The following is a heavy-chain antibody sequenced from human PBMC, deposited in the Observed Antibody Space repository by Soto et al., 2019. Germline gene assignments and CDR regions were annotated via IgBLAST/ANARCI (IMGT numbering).Heavy chain of an antibody. Sequence: QVQLVESGGGLVKPGGSLRLSCAASGFSFGDSYMSWIRQSAGKGLEWLSYISGGSSYTKYAESVKGRFTISRDNARRSLLLPVNGLRADDAAIYYCAKTRVADSGYYFDHWGQGTMVTVSS. D-gene: IGHD3-10*01. V-gene: IGHV3-11*05. CDR3: AKTRVADSGYYFDH. CDR1: GFSFGDSY. J-gene: IGHJ4*02. CDR2: ISGGSSYT.